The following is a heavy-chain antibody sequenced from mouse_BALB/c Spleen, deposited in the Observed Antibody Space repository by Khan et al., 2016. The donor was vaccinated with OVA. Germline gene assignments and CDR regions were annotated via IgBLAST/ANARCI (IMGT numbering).Heavy chain of an antibody. V-gene: IGHV3-8*02. CDR1: GDSIRSGY. CDR3: ARSTYRYAFAY. J-gene: IGHJ3*01. CDR2: MIYTGYT. D-gene: IGHD2-14*01. Sequence: EVQLQESGPSLVKPSQTLSLTCSVTGDSIRSGYWSWIRKFPGNKLEYMGYMIYTGYTDYNPSLKSRLAITRHTSKHQYYLQFNSVTTEDTATYYCARSTYRYAFAYWGQGTLVTVSA.